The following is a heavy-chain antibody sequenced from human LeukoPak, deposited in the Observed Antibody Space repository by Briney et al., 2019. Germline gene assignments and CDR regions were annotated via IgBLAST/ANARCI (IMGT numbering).Heavy chain of an antibody. CDR2: INSDGSEG. V-gene: IGHV3-7*03. Sequence: GGSLRLSCAVSGFTFSGFWMSWSRQAPGKGLEWVASINSDGSEGYYADVVKGRFSISRDNSKNTLYLQMDSLRGEDTAVYYCAKDFRIGYSAHFDYWGQGALVTVSS. CDR3: AKDFRIGYSAHFDY. D-gene: IGHD2-21*01. CDR1: GFTFSGFW. J-gene: IGHJ4*02.